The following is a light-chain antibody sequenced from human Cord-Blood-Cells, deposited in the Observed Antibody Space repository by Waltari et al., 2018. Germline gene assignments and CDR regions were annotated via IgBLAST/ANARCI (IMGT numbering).Light chain of an antibody. Sequence: QSALTQPASVSGSPGQSITISCTGTSSDVGSYNLVSWYQQHPGKAPKLMIYEGSKRPSGFSKRVSGAKSGNTAALTISGLQAEDEADYYCCSYAGSVVFGGGTKLTIL. J-gene: IGLJ2*01. CDR2: EGS. CDR1: SSDVGSYNL. V-gene: IGLV2-23*01. CDR3: CSYAGSVV.